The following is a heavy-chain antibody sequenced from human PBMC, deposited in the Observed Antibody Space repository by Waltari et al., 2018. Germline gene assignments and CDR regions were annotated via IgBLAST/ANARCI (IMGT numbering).Heavy chain of an antibody. V-gene: IGHV3-21*02. CDR3: AGGYSSYYGMDV. Sequence: EVQLVESGGGLVKPGGSLILPCAAPGFTFNPYTMNWVRQAPGKGLEWVSSISSTSSDIYYADSVKGRFTISRDNAKSSLYLQLNSLRAEDTAVYYCAGGYSSYYGMDVWGQGTTVTVSS. CDR2: ISSTSSDI. D-gene: IGHD6-13*01. CDR1: GFTFNPYT. J-gene: IGHJ6*02.